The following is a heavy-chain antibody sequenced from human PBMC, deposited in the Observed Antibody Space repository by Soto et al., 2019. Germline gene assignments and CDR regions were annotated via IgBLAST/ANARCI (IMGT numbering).Heavy chain of an antibody. Sequence: ASVKVSCKASGYTFTGYAMHCVRQAPGQRLEWMGWINAGNGNTKYSQKFQGRVTITRDTSASAAYMELSSLSSEDTAVYYCARALAVPADFDYWGQGTLVTVSS. CDR1: GYTFTGYA. D-gene: IGHD6-19*01. CDR3: ARALAVPADFDY. V-gene: IGHV1-3*01. J-gene: IGHJ4*02. CDR2: INAGNGNT.